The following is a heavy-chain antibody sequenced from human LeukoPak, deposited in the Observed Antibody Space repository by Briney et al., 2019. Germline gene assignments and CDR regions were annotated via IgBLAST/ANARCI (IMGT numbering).Heavy chain of an antibody. CDR2: IYYSGST. CDR3: ARGFRGDNFDY. Sequence: SETLSLTCTVSGGSISTYYWTWIRQPPGKGLEWIGYIYYSGSTNYNPSLKSRVTISVDTSKNQFSLKLSSVTAADTAVYFCARGFRGDNFDYWGQGTLVTVSS. V-gene: IGHV4-59*08. D-gene: IGHD7-27*01. CDR1: GGSISTYY. J-gene: IGHJ4*02.